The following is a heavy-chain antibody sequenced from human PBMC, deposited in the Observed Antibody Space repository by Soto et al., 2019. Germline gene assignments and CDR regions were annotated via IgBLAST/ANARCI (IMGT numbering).Heavy chain of an antibody. CDR3: AKDRKWELLYYYYGMDV. CDR2: ISYDGSNK. V-gene: IGHV3-30*18. Sequence: QVQLVESGGGVVQPGRSLRLSCAASGFTFSSYGMHWVRQAPGKGLEWGAVISYDGSNKYYADSVKGRFTISRDNSKNTLYLQMNSLRAEDTAVYYCAKDRKWELLYYYYGMDVWGQGTTVTVSS. J-gene: IGHJ6*02. D-gene: IGHD1-26*01. CDR1: GFTFSSYG.